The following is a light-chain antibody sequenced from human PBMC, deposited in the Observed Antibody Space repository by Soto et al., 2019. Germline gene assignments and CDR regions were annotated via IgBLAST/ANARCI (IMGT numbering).Light chain of an antibody. Sequence: QSVLTQPASVSGSPGQSITISCTGTSSDVGGYNYVSWYQHHPGKAPKLMIYDVSNRPSGVSNRFSGSKSGNTASLTISGLQPEDEADYYCCSYTTSNTRTIVFGTGTKLTVL. CDR3: CSYTTSNTRTIV. V-gene: IGLV2-14*03. CDR2: DVS. J-gene: IGLJ1*01. CDR1: SSDVGGYNY.